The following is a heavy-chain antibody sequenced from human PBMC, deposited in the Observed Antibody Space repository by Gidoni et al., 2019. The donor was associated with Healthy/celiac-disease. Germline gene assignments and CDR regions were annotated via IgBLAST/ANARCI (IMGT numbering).Heavy chain of an antibody. D-gene: IGHD2-15*01. Sequence: EVQLVESGGGLVKPGGSLRLSCAASGFTFSSYSMNWVRQAPGKGLEWVSSISSSSSYIYYADSVKGRFTISRDNAKNSLYLQMNSLRAEDTAVYYCARGRGRVVVVAATRLGVPHYFDYWGQGTLVTVSS. CDR3: ARGRGRVVVVAATRLGVPHYFDY. CDR1: GFTFSSYS. V-gene: IGHV3-21*01. J-gene: IGHJ4*02. CDR2: ISSSSSYI.